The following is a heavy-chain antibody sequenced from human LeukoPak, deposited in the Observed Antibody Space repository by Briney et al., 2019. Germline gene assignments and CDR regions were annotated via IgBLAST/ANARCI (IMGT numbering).Heavy chain of an antibody. CDR2: IKQDGSEE. CDR3: ARDPYSSTWSYGMDV. J-gene: IGHJ6*02. CDR1: GFTFSSYW. V-gene: IGHV3-7*05. Sequence: PGGSLRLSCAASGFTFSSYWMSWVRQAPGKGPEWVANIKQDGSEEVYVDSLKGRFTISRDNAKNSLFLQMNTLRAEDTAVYYCARDPYSSTWSYGMDVWGQGTTVTVSS. D-gene: IGHD6-6*01.